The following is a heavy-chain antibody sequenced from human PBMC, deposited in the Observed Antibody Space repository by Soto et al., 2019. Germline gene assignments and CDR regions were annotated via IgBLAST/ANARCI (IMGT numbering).Heavy chain of an antibody. V-gene: IGHV3-7*01. CDR2: IKQDGSEK. CDR1: GFTFSSYW. Sequence: GGSLRLSCAASGFTFSSYWMSWVRQAPGKGLEWVANIKQDGSEKYYVDSVKGRFTISRDNAKNSLYLQMKSLRAEDTAVYYCARERVGGSGSYYYFDYWGQGTLVTVSS. CDR3: ARERVGGSGSYYYFDY. D-gene: IGHD3-10*01. J-gene: IGHJ4*02.